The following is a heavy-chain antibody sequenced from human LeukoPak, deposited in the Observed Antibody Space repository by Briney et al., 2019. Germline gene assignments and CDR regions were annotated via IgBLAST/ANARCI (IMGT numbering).Heavy chain of an antibody. CDR1: GGSISSGSYY. Sequence: PSQTLSLICTVSGGSISSGSYYWSWIRQPAGKGLEWIGRIYTSGSTNYNPSLKSRVTISVDTSKNQFSLHLKSVSPEDTAVYYCARDNFADRYDFDYWGQGTLVTVSS. V-gene: IGHV4-61*02. J-gene: IGHJ4*02. D-gene: IGHD3-16*02. CDR3: ARDNFADRYDFDY. CDR2: IYTSGST.